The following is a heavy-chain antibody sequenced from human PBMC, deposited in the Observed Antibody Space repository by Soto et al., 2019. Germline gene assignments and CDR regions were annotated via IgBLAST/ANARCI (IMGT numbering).Heavy chain of an antibody. D-gene: IGHD2-15*01. CDR3: VRTSLVVAAATREDY. V-gene: IGHV3-74*01. Sequence: PGGSLRLSCAASGFTFSSYWMHWVRQAPGKGLVWVSRIRNDGGEANYADYVKGRFTISRDNAKNTLYLQMNSLRAEDTAVYYCVRTSLVVAAATREDYWGQGTLVTVSS. J-gene: IGHJ4*02. CDR1: GFTFSSYW. CDR2: IRNDGGEA.